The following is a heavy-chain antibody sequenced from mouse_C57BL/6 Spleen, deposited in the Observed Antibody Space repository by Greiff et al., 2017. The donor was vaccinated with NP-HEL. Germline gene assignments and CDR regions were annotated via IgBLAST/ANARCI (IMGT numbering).Heavy chain of an antibody. CDR1: GYTFTSYW. D-gene: IGHD1-1*01. J-gene: IGHJ4*01. CDR2: IDPSDSYT. V-gene: IGHV1-69*01. Sequence: VQLQQSGAELVMPGASVKLSCKASGYTFTSYWMHWVKQRPGQGLEWIGEIDPSDSYTNYNQKFKGKSTLTVDKSSSTAYMQLSSLTSEDSAVYYCATGSSPYYYAMDYWGQGTSVTVSS. CDR3: ATGSSPYYYAMDY.